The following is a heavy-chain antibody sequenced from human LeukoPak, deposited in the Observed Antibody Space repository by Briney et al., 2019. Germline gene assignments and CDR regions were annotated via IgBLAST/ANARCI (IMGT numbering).Heavy chain of an antibody. J-gene: IGHJ4*02. CDR2: ISGDGGST. CDR3: AKDGSYDRSGYYYGRFDY. D-gene: IGHD3-22*01. V-gene: IGHV3-43*02. Sequence: GGSLRLSCAASGFTFDDYAMHWVRQAPGKGLEWVSLISGDGGSTYYADSMRGRFTISRDNSKNSLYLQMNSPRTEDTALYYCAKDGSYDRSGYYYGRFDYWGQGTLVTVSS. CDR1: GFTFDDYA.